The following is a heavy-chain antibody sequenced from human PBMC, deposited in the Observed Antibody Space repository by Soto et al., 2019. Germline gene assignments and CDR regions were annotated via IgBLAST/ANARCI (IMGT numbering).Heavy chain of an antibody. J-gene: IGHJ6*02. CDR3: ARDLSGTGLDI. CDR1: GDSIGRFY. V-gene: IGHV4-4*07. CDR2: VYSTAGT. D-gene: IGHD1-26*01. Sequence: PSETLSLTCNVSGDSIGRFYWSWIRQSAEKGLEWIGRVYSTAGTAYNPALKGRVTISLDRSNNHVSLEMNSVTAADTAVYFCARDLSGTGLDIWGRGPRVTVSS.